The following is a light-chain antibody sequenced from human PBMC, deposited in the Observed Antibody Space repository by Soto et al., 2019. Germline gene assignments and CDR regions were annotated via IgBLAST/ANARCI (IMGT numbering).Light chain of an antibody. V-gene: IGKV3-15*01. J-gene: IGKJ1*01. Sequence: EIVMTQSPATLSVSPGETATLSCRASQSVTSYLAWYQQTPGPAPRPLIQGASARATDFPARFSGSGSGTEFTLTFSSLQSEDLAVYYCQQYRNWTWTFGQGTQVQ. CDR1: QSVTSY. CDR3: QQYRNWTWT. CDR2: GAS.